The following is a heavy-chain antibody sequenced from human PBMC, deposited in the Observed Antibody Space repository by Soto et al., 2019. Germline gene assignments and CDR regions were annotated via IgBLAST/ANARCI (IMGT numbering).Heavy chain of an antibody. CDR2: IYWDDDK. V-gene: IGHV2-5*02. CDR3: ARAGRTSYYNIFEH. D-gene: IGHD3-10*01. J-gene: IGHJ4*02. CDR1: GFSLTTSGVG. Sequence: QITLRESGPPLVKPTQTLTLTCTFSGFSLTTSGVGVGWIRQPPGKALEWLALIYWDDDKRYSPSLKNRLAITKDTSQNQVVLTMTNMDPVDTATYYCARAGRTSYYNIFEHWGQGTLVTVSS.